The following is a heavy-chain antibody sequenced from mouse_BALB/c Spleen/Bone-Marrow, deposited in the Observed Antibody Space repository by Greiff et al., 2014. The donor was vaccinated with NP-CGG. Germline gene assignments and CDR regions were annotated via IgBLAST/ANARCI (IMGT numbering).Heavy chain of an antibody. CDR1: GFSLTSYG. D-gene: IGHD1-1*01. CDR2: IWAGRST. V-gene: IGHV2-9*02. CDR3: ARVYGSSYDPYYYAMDY. J-gene: IGHJ4*01. Sequence: QVQLQQPGPGLVAPSQSLSITCTVSGFSLTSYGVYWARQPPGKGLEWLGVIWAGRSTNYNSGLMSRLSISKDNSKSQVLLKMNSLQTDDTAMYYCARVYGSSYDPYYYAMDYWGQGTSVTVSS.